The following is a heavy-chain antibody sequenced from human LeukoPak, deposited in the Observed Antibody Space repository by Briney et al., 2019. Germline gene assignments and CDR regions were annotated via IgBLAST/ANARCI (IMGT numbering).Heavy chain of an antibody. CDR1: GGSISSHTYY. CDR3: VRQHGSSWFFDY. Sequence: SETLSLTCTVSGGSISSHTYYWGWIRQPPGKGLEWIGTIYYSGSTYYNPSLKSRVTISVDTSKNQFSLKLSSVTAADTAVYYCVRQHGSSWFFDYWGQGTLVTVSS. V-gene: IGHV4-39*01. D-gene: IGHD6-13*01. J-gene: IGHJ4*02. CDR2: IYYSGST.